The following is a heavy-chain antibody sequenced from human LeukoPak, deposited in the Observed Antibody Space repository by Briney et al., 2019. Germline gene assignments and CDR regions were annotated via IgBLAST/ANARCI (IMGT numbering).Heavy chain of an antibody. CDR1: GFSLSTSGMC. V-gene: IGHV2-70*11. J-gene: IGHJ5*02. Sequence: SGPTLVNPTQTLTLTCTFSGFSLSTSGMCVSWIRQPPGKALEWLARIDWDDDKYYSTSLKTRLTISKDTSKNQVVLTMTNMDPVDTATYYCARMTLGYCSGGSCLAWSDPWGQGTLVTVSS. CDR3: ARMTLGYCSGGSCLAWSDP. CDR2: IDWDDDK. D-gene: IGHD2-15*01.